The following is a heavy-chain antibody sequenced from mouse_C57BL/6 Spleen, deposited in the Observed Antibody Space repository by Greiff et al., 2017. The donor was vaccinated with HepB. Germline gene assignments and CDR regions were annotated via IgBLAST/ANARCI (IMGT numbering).Heavy chain of an antibody. Sequence: VKLVESGAELARPGASVKLSCKASGYTFTSYGISWVKQRTGQGLEWIGEIYPRSGNTYYNEKFKGKATLTADKSSSTAYMELRSLTSEDSAVYFCARRAVYDYDVGYFDVWGTGTTVTVSS. CDR1: GYTFTSYG. V-gene: IGHV1-81*01. CDR2: IYPRSGNT. CDR3: ARRAVYDYDVGYFDV. J-gene: IGHJ1*03. D-gene: IGHD2-4*01.